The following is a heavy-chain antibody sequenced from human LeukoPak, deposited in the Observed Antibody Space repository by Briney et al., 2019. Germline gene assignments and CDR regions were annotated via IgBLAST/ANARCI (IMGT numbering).Heavy chain of an antibody. CDR2: INHSGST. CDR1: GGSFSGYY. J-gene: IGHJ5*02. CDR3: ARGRSYYDFWSGYTPYNWFDP. V-gene: IGHV4-34*01. D-gene: IGHD3-3*01. Sequence: PSETLSLTCAVYGGSFSGYYWSWIRQPPGKGLEWIGEINHSGSTNYNPSRKSRVTISVDTSKNQFSLKLRSVPAADTAVYYCARGRSYYDFWSGYTPYNWFDPWGQGTLVTVSS.